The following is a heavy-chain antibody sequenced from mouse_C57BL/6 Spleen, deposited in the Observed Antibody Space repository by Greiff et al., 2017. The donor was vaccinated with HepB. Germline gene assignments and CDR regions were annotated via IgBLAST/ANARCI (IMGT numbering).Heavy chain of an antibody. CDR3: RISTINA. D-gene: IGHD5-2*01. J-gene: IGHJ2*01. CDR2: TDPANGNT. CDR1: GYNIKDIY. Sequence: ELQLQQSGAELVEPAASLKLSCTASGYNIKDIYIHWVKQRPEKGLERIRRTDPANGNTKYDPKFQGKATITADTSSNTAYLQLSSLTSEDTAVYYCRISTINAWGQGTTLTVSS. V-gene: IGHV14-3*02.